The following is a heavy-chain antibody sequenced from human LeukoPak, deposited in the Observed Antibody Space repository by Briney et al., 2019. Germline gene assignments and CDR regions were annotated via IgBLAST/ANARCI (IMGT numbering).Heavy chain of an antibody. CDR1: GFTFSSYS. D-gene: IGHD2-15*01. V-gene: IGHV3-21*01. J-gene: IGHJ5*02. Sequence: PGGSLRLSCAASGFTFSSYSMNWVRQAPGKGLEWVSSISSSSSYIYYADSVKGRFTISRDNAKNSLYLQMNSLRAEDTAMYYCARDLTSCSGGSCYPTWFDPWGQGTLVTVSS. CDR2: ISSSSSYI. CDR3: ARDLTSCSGGSCYPTWFDP.